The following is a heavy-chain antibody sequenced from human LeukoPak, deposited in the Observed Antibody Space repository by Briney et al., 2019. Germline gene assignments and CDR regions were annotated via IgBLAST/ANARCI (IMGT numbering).Heavy chain of an antibody. V-gene: IGHV1-2*02. D-gene: IGHD3-10*01. CDR2: INLNSGGT. CDR3: ARRIWFGEFLYAFDI. Sequence: ASVKVSCKASGYTFTGYYMHWVRQAPGQGLEWMGWINLNSGGTNYAQKFQGRVTMTRDTSITTAYMELSRLRSDDTAVYYCARRIWFGEFLYAFDIWGQGTMVTVSS. J-gene: IGHJ3*02. CDR1: GYTFTGYY.